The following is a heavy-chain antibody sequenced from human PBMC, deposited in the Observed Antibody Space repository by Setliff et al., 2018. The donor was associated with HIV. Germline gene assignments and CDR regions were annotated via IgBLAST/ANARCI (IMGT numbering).Heavy chain of an antibody. CDR2: MTPNSGNT. CDR3: ARGLGALEWEKRDGDAFDI. V-gene: IGHV1-8*02. J-gene: IGHJ3*02. D-gene: IGHD3-3*01. CDR1: GYTFTNYD. Sequence: ASVKVSCKASGYTFTNYDVNWLRQATGQGLEWMGWMTPNSGNTGSAQKFQGRVSMTRNFSISTAYMELRSLTSEDTAVYFCARGLGALEWEKRDGDAFDIWGQGTMVTVSS.